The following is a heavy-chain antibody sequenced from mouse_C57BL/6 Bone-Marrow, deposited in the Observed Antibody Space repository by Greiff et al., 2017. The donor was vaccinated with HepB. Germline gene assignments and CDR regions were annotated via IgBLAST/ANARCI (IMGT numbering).Heavy chain of an antibody. V-gene: IGHV5-2*01. CDR3: ARPFLTSAWFAY. J-gene: IGHJ3*01. D-gene: IGHD1-1*01. CDR2: INSDGGST. CDR1: EYEFPSHD. Sequence: EVMLVESGGGLVQPGESLKLSCESNEYEFPSHDMSWVRKTPEKRLELVAAINSDGGSTYYPDTMERRFIISRDNTKKTLYLQMSSLSSEDTALYYCARPFLTSAWFAYWGQGTLVTVSA.